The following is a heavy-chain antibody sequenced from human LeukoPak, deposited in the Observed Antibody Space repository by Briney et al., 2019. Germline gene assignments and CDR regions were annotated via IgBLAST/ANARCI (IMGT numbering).Heavy chain of an antibody. J-gene: IGHJ5*02. V-gene: IGHV3-30-3*01. D-gene: IGHD6-13*01. CDR1: GFTFSSYA. CDR2: ISYDGSNK. CDR3: ARISTSAAGVDL. Sequence: GGSLRLSCAASGFTFSSYAMHWVRQAPGKGLEWVAVISYDGSNKYYADSVKGRFTISRDNSKNTLYLQMNSLRAEDMAVYYCARISTSAAGVDLWGRGTLVTVSP.